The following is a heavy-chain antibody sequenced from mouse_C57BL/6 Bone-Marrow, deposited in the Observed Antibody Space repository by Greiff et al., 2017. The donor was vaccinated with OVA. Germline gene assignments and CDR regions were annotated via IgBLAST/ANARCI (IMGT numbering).Heavy chain of an antibody. CDR3: ARPPLGGYYFDY. CDR2: IDPSDSYT. D-gene: IGHD1-2*01. V-gene: IGHV1-50*01. J-gene: IGHJ2*01. CDR1: GYTFTSYW. Sequence: QVQLQQSGAELVKPGASVKLSCKASGYTFTSYWMQWVKQRPGQGLEWIGEIDPSDSYTNYNQKFKGKATLTVDTSSSTAYMQLSSLTSEDSAVYYCARPPLGGYYFDYWGQGTTLTVSS.